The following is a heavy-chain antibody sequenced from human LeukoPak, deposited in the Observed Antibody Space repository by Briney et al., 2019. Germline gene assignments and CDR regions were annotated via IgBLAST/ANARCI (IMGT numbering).Heavy chain of an antibody. J-gene: IGHJ4*02. V-gene: IGHV3-74*01. D-gene: IGHD3-22*01. CDR2: INSDGSNT. Sequence: GGSLRLSCTTSGFTVTNYWMHWVRQAPGKGLVWVSRINSDGSNTNYAGSVKGRFTISRDNAKNTLYLQMNSLRAEDTAVSYCAGGLSDYYYTIGYWGQGTLVTVSS. CDR1: GFTVTNYW. CDR3: AGGLSDYYYTIGY.